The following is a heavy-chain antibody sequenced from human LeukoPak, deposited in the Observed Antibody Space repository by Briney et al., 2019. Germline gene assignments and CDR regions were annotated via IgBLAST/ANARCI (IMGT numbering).Heavy chain of an antibody. V-gene: IGHV3-30*04. Sequence: SGGSLRLSCAASGFTFSSYAMHWVRQAPGKGLEWVAVISYDGSNKYYADSVKGRFTISRDNSKNTLYLQMNSLRAEDAAVYYCAREGGIRVIAVGMDIWGQGTMVTVSS. CDR3: AREGGIRVIAVGMDI. CDR2: ISYDGSNK. J-gene: IGHJ3*02. D-gene: IGHD6-19*01. CDR1: GFTFSSYA.